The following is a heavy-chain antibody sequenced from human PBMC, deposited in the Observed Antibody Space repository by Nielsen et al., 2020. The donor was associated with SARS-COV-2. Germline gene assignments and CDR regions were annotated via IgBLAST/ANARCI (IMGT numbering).Heavy chain of an antibody. D-gene: IGHD2-2*01. CDR2: ISFDGTTK. Sequence: GESLKISCAASGFTFRTYAMHWVRQAPGKGLEWVAIISFDGTTKYNEDSVKGRFTISRDNSKNTLNLQMNSLRAEDTAVYYCASDSNSYNYYYYYGMDVWGQGTTVTVSS. J-gene: IGHJ6*02. CDR1: GFTFRTYA. V-gene: IGHV3-30-3*01. CDR3: ASDSNSYNYYYYYGMDV.